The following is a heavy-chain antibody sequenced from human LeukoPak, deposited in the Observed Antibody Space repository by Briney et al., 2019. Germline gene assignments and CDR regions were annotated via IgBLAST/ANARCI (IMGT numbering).Heavy chain of an antibody. CDR1: GFTFSSCA. Sequence: GGSQRLSCSASGFTFSSCAMHWVRQAPGMGLEYVSGINDYGTTRRYGDAQRGRVTISRDDSKNTVHLQMSSLRAEDTAVYYCVKDLSGWYSFDYWGQGTLVTVSS. V-gene: IGHV3-64D*06. D-gene: IGHD6-19*01. CDR2: INDYGTTR. J-gene: IGHJ4*02. CDR3: VKDLSGWYSFDY.